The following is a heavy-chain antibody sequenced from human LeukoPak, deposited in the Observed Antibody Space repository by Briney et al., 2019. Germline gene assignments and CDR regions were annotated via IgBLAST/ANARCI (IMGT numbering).Heavy chain of an antibody. Sequence: SETLSLTCIVSGGSISSSIYYWAWVRQPPGKGLEWIGTVFYNGATQYSPSLRSRVTISIDTSTNQFSLKLTSVTAADTALYYCARYSRTTMIRGVIDYWGQGTLVTVSS. CDR1: GGSISSSIYY. CDR3: ARYSRTTMIRGVIDY. D-gene: IGHD3-10*01. J-gene: IGHJ4*02. CDR2: VFYNGAT. V-gene: IGHV4-39*07.